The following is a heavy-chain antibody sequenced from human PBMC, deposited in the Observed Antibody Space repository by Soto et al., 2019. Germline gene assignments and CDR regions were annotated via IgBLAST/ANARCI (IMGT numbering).Heavy chain of an antibody. V-gene: IGHV3-66*01. CDR1: GFTVSNSY. CDR3: ARDMATQGAY. D-gene: IGHD5-12*01. J-gene: IGHJ4*02. Sequence: GGSLRLSCAASGFTVSNSYMTWVRQAPGKGLEWVSVIYTAGSTFYADSVKGRFTISRDTSKNTVYLQMNSLRAEDTAVYYCARDMATQGAYWGQGALVTVSS. CDR2: IYTAGST.